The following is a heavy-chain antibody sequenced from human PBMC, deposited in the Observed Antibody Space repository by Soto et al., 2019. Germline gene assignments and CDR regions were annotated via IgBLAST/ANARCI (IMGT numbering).Heavy chain of an antibody. V-gene: IGHV3-64D*08. CDR3: VRKEGYCGGGSCYYQF. CDR2: ISTNGGTT. J-gene: IGHJ4*02. Sequence: PGGSLRLSCSAPGFTFDSFDMHWVRQAPGKGLEYISGISTNGGTTYYVDSVKGRFTISRDNSKNTLYLQMNSLRFGDTAVYFCVRKEGYCGGGSCYYQFWGQGTLVTVSS. CDR1: GFTFDSFD. D-gene: IGHD2-15*01.